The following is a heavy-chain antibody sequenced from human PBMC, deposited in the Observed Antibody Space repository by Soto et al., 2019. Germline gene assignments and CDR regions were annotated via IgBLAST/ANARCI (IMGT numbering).Heavy chain of an antibody. CDR1: GYTFTSHG. J-gene: IGHJ3*02. CDR3: ARGVINDAFDI. V-gene: IGHV1-18*01. CDR2: ISAYKGRT. Sequence: QGQLVQSGAEVKKPGDSVKVSCKASGYTFTSHGISWVRQAPGQGLEWMGWISAYKGRTDYAQKVQGRVTMTTDTSTSTAYMELRSLRSDDTAVYYCARGVINDAFDIWGQGTMVTVSS.